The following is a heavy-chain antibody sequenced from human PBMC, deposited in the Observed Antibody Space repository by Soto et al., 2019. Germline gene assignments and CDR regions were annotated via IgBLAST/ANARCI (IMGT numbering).Heavy chain of an antibody. D-gene: IGHD6-13*01. Sequence: GSRDSPVQPLDSPSVAMHWVRQAPGKGLEWVAVISYDGSNKYYADSVKGRFTISRDNSKNTLYLQMNSLRAEDTAVYYCARVEGGSVIAAEAYYFDYWGQGTLVTVSS. V-gene: IGHV3-30-3*01. CDR2: ISYDGSNK. CDR1: DSPSVA. J-gene: IGHJ4*02. CDR3: ARVEGGSVIAAEAYYFDY.